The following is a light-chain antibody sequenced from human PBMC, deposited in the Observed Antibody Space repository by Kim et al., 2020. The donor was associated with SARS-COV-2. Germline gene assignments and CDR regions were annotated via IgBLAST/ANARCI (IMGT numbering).Light chain of an antibody. CDR3: QQYNDWPRT. V-gene: IGKV3-15*01. CDR2: GAS. J-gene: IGKJ1*01. CDR1: QKISNH. Sequence: SVLPGERVTLSCRASQKISNHLAWYQQKPGQAPRLLIFGASTRATGVPAIFSGSGSGTEFTLSISDVQSEDLGVYYCQQYNDWPRTFGQGTRVEI.